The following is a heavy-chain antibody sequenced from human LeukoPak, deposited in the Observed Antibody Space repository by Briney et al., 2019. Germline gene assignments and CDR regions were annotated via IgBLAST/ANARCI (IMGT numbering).Heavy chain of an antibody. CDR2: IYYSGST. V-gene: IGHV4-39*07. Sequence: KTSETLSLTCTVSGGSISSSSYYWGWIRQPPGKGLEWIGSIYYSGSTYYNPSLKSRVTISVDTSKNQFSLKLSSVTAADTAVYYCAKDYGSGSPGEVGDWGQGTLVTVSS. D-gene: IGHD3-10*01. CDR1: GGSISSSSYY. J-gene: IGHJ4*02. CDR3: AKDYGSGSPGEVGD.